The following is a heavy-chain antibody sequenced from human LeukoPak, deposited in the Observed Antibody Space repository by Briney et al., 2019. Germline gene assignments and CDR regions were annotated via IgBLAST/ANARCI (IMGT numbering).Heavy chain of an antibody. J-gene: IGHJ5*02. CDR2: ISSTSSYI. CDR3: ARVEGYSGSYYWFDP. D-gene: IGHD1-26*01. CDR1: GFTFSSYS. Sequence: NAGGFLRFSCAASGFTFSSYSMNWVRQAPGKGLEWVSSISSTSSYIYYADSVKGRFTISRDNAKNSLYLQMNSLRAEDTAVYYCARVEGYSGSYYWFDPWGQGTLVTVSS. V-gene: IGHV3-21*01.